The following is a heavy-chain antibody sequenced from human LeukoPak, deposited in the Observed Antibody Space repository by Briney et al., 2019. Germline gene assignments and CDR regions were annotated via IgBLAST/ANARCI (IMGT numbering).Heavy chain of an antibody. CDR1: GGTFSSYA. Sequence: SVKVSCKASGGTFSSYAISWVRQAPGQGLEWMGRIIPILGIANYAQKFQGRVTMTTDTSTSTAYMELRSLRSDDTAVYYCARQXGNDAFDIWGQGTMVTVSS. J-gene: IGHJ3*02. V-gene: IGHV1-69*04. CDR2: IIPILGIA. CDR3: ARQXGNDAFDI. D-gene: IGHD3-16*01.